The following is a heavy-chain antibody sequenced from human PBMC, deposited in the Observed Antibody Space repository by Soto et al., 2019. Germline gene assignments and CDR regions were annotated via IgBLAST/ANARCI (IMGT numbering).Heavy chain of an antibody. CDR1: GDSVSTNSAT. D-gene: IGHD2-8*01. CDR3: ARLIGNSWLDS. Sequence: QTLSLTCAISGDSVSTNSATLDWIRQSPSRGLEWLGRTYYRSKWYNDYAVSVKGRITINPDTSNNQLSLQLNSVTPDDTAVYYCARLIGNSWLDSWGQGTLVTVSS. CDR2: TYYRSKWYN. V-gene: IGHV6-1*01. J-gene: IGHJ5*01.